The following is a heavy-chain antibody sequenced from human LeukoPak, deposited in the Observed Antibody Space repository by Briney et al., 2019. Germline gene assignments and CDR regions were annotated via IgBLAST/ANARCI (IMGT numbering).Heavy chain of an antibody. V-gene: IGHV4-31*03. D-gene: IGHD1-1*01. CDR3: ARYNWDVAFDI. J-gene: IGHJ3*02. Sequence: SETLSLTCTVSGGSISSGGYYWSWIRQHPGKGLEWIGYIYYSGRPYYNPSLKSRVTISVDTSKHQFSLKLSSVTAADTAVYYCARYNWDVAFDIWGQGTMVTVSS. CDR2: IYYSGRP. CDR1: GGSISSGGYY.